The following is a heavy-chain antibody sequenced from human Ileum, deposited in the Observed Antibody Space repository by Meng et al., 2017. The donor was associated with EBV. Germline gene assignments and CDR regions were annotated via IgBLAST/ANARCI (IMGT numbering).Heavy chain of an antibody. V-gene: IGHV4-4*02. CDR1: GASVSDSDW. D-gene: IGHD3-10*01. CDR2: VYHDGAT. CDR3: ARSSPIVRGLDY. Sequence: LQYSGAVLRKPVGVQVPTCAVPGASVSDSDWGSGVRQPPGKGLEWIGEVYHDGATNYHPSLKSRVTISLDKSKNEVNLHLNSLTAADTAVYFCARSSPIVRGLDYWGQGTLVTVSS. J-gene: IGHJ4*02.